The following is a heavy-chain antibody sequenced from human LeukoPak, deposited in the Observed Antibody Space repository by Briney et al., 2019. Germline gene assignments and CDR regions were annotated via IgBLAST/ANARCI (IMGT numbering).Heavy chain of an antibody. CDR3: ARDLASYSSSTSCYYYYYGMDV. CDR2: ISSSGSTI. D-gene: IGHD2-2*01. J-gene: IGHJ6*02. CDR1: GFTFSSYE. Sequence: GGSLRLSCAASGFTFSSYEMNWVRQAPGKGLEWVSYISSSGSTIYYADSVKGRFTISRDNAKNSLYLQMNSLRAEDTAVYYCARDLASYSSSTSCYYYYYGMDVWGQGTTVTVSS. V-gene: IGHV3-48*03.